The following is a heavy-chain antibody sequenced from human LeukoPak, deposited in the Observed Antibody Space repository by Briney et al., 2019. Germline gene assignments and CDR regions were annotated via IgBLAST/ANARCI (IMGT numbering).Heavy chain of an antibody. V-gene: IGHV1-2*02. CDR1: GYTFTSYY. CDR2: INPNSGGT. CDR3: ARDRYYYDSSGYYFR. D-gene: IGHD3-22*01. J-gene: IGHJ4*02. Sequence: ASVKVSCKASGYTFTSYYMHWVRQAPGQGLEWMGWINPNSGGTNYAQKFQGRVTMTRDTSISTAYMELSRLRSDDTAVYYCARDRYYYDSSGYYFRWGQGTLVTVSS.